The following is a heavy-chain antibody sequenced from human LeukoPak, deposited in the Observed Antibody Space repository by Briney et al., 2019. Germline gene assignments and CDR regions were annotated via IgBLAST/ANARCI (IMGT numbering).Heavy chain of an antibody. CDR3: ARHSRNTFGVVVVPYYFDY. J-gene: IGHJ4*02. Sequence: PSETLSLTCTVSGGSISSTGYYWGWVRQPPGKGLEWIGSIYYSGSTYYSPSLKSRVTISVDTSKNQFSLRLSSVTAADTAVYYCARHSRNTFGVVVVPYYFDYWGQGTLVTVSS. D-gene: IGHD3-16*02. CDR1: GGSISSTGYY. CDR2: IYYSGST. V-gene: IGHV4-39*01.